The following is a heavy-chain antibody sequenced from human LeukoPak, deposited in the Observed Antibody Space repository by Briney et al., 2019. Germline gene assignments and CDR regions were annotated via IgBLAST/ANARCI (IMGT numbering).Heavy chain of an antibody. CDR2: IYYSGST. Sequence: PSETLSLTCAVYGVSFSGYYWSWIRQPPGKGLEWIGSIYYSGSTYYNPSLKSRVTISVDTSKNQFSLKLSSVTAADTAVYYCARDQSEGWADYSNPYNWFDPWGQGTLVTVSS. D-gene: IGHD4-11*01. J-gene: IGHJ5*02. CDR3: ARDQSEGWADYSNPYNWFDP. V-gene: IGHV4-34*01. CDR1: GVSFSGYY.